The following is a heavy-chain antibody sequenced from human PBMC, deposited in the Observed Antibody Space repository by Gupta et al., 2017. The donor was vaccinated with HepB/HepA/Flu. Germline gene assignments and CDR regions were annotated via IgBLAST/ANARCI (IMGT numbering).Heavy chain of an antibody. V-gene: IGHV2-5*02. CDR3: AHRPGISDNKGWYDLDY. D-gene: IGHD6-19*01. CDR1: GFSLRSSGEA. Sequence: QITLKESGPALVKPTQTLTLTCTFSGFSLRSSGEAVGWIRQPPGKALEWLALIFWDGERRYSPSLKSRLTIIKDTSNNQVVLTMTNMDPADTATYFCAHRPGISDNKGWYDLDYWGQGTRVTVSS. J-gene: IGHJ4*02. CDR2: IFWDGER.